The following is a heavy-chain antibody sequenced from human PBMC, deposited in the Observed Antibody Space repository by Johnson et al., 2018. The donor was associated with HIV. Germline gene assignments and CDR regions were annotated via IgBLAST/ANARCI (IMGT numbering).Heavy chain of an antibody. J-gene: IGHJ3*02. Sequence: QVQLVESGGGVVQPGGSLRLSCAASGFTFSSYGMHWVRQAPGKGLEWVAFIRYDGSNKYYADSVKGRFTISRDNSKNTLYLPMNSLRAEDTAVYYCAKDLATANLYEAFDIWGQGTMVTVSS. CDR2: IRYDGSNK. V-gene: IGHV3-30*02. CDR3: AKDLATANLYEAFDI. CDR1: GFTFSSYG. D-gene: IGHD5-12*01.